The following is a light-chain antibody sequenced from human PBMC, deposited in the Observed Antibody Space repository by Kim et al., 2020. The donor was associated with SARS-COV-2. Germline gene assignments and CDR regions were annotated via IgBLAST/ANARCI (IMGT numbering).Light chain of an antibody. CDR3: QQFNNWPYT. CDR1: QSINTN. V-gene: IGKV3D-15*01. J-gene: IGKJ2*01. Sequence: EVVMTQSPATLSVSPGERATLSCGASQSINTNLAWYQQKPGQAPRLLIYGASTRASGIPDRFSGGGSGTEFTLTISSLQSEDFAVYSCQQFNNWPYTFGQGTKLEI. CDR2: GAS.